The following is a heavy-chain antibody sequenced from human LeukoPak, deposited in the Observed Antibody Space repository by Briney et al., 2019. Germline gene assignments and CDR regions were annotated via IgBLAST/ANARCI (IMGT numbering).Heavy chain of an antibody. J-gene: IGHJ4*02. D-gene: IGHD3-10*01. CDR1: GFTFSSYG. Sequence: PGGSLRLSCAASGFTFSSYGMRWVRQAPGKGLEWVAFIRYDGSNKYYADSVKGRFTISRDNSKNTLYLQMNSLRAEDTAVYYCAKYRYYGSGSYYSDYWGQGTLVTVS. V-gene: IGHV3-30*02. CDR3: AKYRYYGSGSYYSDY. CDR2: IRYDGSNK.